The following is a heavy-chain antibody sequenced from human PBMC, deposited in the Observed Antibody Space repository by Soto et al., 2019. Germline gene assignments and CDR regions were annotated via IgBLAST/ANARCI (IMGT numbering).Heavy chain of an antibody. V-gene: IGHV1-69*18. D-gene: IGHD6-19*01. J-gene: IGHJ4*02. Sequence: QVQLVQSGAEVKKPGSSVKVSCKASGYTFRNYAFTWVRQAPGQGLEWMGTIIPLFSTRYAQKFQGRVTMTADESTSTVYMDLSSLKSDDTAVYYCARDTVIAVVGRGTSFEHWGQGTLVTVSS. CDR3: ARDTVIAVVGRGTSFEH. CDR2: IIPLFST. CDR1: GYTFRNYA.